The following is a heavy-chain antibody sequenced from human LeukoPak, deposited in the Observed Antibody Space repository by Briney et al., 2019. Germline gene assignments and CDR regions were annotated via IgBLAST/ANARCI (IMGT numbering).Heavy chain of an antibody. V-gene: IGHV3-21*01. CDR1: FTFSTXS. CDR3: ARGDYDFWSGYFGYFDY. D-gene: IGHD3-3*01. J-gene: IGHJ4*02. Sequence: FTFSTXSXNWVRQAPGKGXEXVXSFIGSTNYFYYAYSFLRPFTISTDNANISLYLQMNSLRAEDTAVYYCARGDYDFWSGYFGYFDYWGQGTLVTVSS. CDR2: FIGSTNYF.